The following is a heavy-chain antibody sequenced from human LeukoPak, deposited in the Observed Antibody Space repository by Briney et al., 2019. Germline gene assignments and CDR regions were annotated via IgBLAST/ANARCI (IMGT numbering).Heavy chain of an antibody. D-gene: IGHD5-12*01. Sequence: SETLSLTCAVYGWSFSGYYWSWFRQPPGKGLEGMVEINHSGSTNYNPPLLSRVTISVVTSNNQFSPKLSSAAAADTAVDYCARGGILATIYFDYWGQGTLVTVSS. CDR1: GWSFSGYY. J-gene: IGHJ4*02. CDR2: INHSGST. V-gene: IGHV4-34*01. CDR3: ARGGILATIYFDY.